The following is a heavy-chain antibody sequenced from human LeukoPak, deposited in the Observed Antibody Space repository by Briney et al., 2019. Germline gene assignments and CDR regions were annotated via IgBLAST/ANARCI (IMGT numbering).Heavy chain of an antibody. CDR1: GYTFTGCY. CDR3: ATVRVGHGDYYFDY. Sequence: ASVKVSCKASGYTFTGCYMHWVRQAPGQGLEWMGWINPNSGGTNYAQKFQGRVTMTRDTSISTAYMELSRLRSEDTAVYYCATVRVGHGDYYFDYWGQGTLVTVSS. D-gene: IGHD4-17*01. V-gene: IGHV1-2*02. J-gene: IGHJ4*02. CDR2: INPNSGGT.